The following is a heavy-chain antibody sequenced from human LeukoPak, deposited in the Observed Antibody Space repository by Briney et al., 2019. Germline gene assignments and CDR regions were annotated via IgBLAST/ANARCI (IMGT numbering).Heavy chain of an antibody. V-gene: IGHV4-59*01. D-gene: IGHD5-24*01. CDR3: ASGDGYIDY. Sequence: PSETLSLTCTVSGDSISSYYWSWIRQPPGKGLEWIGYIYYSGSTNYNPSLKSRVTISVDTSKNQFSLKLSSVTAADTAVYYCASGDGYIDYWGQGTLVTVSS. CDR1: GDSISSYY. CDR2: IYYSGST. J-gene: IGHJ4*02.